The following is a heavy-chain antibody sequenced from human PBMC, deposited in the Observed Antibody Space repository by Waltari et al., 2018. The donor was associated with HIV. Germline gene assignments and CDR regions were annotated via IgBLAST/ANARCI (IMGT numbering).Heavy chain of an antibody. J-gene: IGHJ6*02. D-gene: IGHD3-10*01. Sequence: QVQLHESGPGLVKPSQTLSLPCTVPGGSFILGLSRWSWIRQSAWKGLEWIGRLFTSGTTNYNPSLESRVFISVDRSKNQLSLKLTSVTAADTAVYFCARDYGDYGMDVWGQGTTVTVSS. CDR3: ARDYGDYGMDV. V-gene: IGHV4-61*02. CDR1: GGSFILGLSR. CDR2: LFTSGTT.